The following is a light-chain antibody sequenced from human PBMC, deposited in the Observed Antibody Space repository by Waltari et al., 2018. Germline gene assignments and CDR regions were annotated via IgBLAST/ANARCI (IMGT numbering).Light chain of an antibody. Sequence: VMMQSPATLSLSPGERATLSCRASQSVGSTLAWYQQKPGQAPRLLIYYASTRATGIPDRFSGSGSGTEFTLTISSLDPEDVGVYYCQKYNDWPFTFGPGTKLDIK. CDR3: QKYNDWPFT. CDR1: QSVGST. V-gene: IGKV3D-15*01. J-gene: IGKJ3*01. CDR2: YAS.